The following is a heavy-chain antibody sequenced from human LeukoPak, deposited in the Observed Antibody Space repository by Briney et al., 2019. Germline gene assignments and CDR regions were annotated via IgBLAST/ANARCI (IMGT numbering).Heavy chain of an antibody. Sequence: SETLSLTCTVSGGSISSYYWSWIRQPPGKGLEWIGYIYYSGSTNYNPSLKSRVTISVDTSKNQFSLKLSSVTAADTAVYYCAASIAAADPFDYWGQGTLVTVSS. V-gene: IGHV4-59*01. CDR1: GGSISSYY. J-gene: IGHJ4*02. CDR3: AASIAAADPFDY. D-gene: IGHD6-13*01. CDR2: IYYSGST.